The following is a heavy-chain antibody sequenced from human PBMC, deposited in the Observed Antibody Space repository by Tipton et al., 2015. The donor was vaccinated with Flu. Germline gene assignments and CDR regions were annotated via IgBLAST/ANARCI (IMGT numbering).Heavy chain of an antibody. CDR3: ARKVGDY. V-gene: IGHV3-49*04. CDR1: GFTFGDYA. D-gene: IGHD1-26*01. J-gene: IGHJ4*02. Sequence: SLRLSCATSGFTFGDYAMSWVRQAPGKGLEWVGLIRSKTYGGTTEYAASVKGRFSISRDDSRGVAYLQMNSLRAEDTAVYYCARKVGDYWGQGTLVTVSS. CDR2: IRSKTYGGTT.